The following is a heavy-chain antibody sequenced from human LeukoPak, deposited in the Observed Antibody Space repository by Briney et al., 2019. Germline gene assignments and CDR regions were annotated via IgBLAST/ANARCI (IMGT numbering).Heavy chain of an antibody. CDR3: ARDNGVGATILDY. CDR2: TWYDGTNN. Sequence: WGSLRLSCAASGFTFSSYGMHWVRQAPGKGLEWVAVTWYDGTNNYYADSVKGRFTISRDNSKNTLYLQMNSLRAEDTAVYYCARDNGVGATILDYWGQGTLVTVSS. V-gene: IGHV3-33*01. J-gene: IGHJ4*02. CDR1: GFTFSSYG. D-gene: IGHD1-26*01.